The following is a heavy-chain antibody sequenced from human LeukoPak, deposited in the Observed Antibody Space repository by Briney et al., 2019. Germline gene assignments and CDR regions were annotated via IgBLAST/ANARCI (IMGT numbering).Heavy chain of an antibody. D-gene: IGHD3-10*01. V-gene: IGHV3-33*01. CDR2: IWYDGSNK. Sequence: GGSLRLSCAASGFTFSSYGMHWVRQAPGKGLEGVAVIWYDGSNKYYADSVKGRFTISRDNSKNTLYLQMNSLRAEDTAVYYCARDGGNPFWLVRGFDYWGQGTLVTVSS. CDR1: GFTFSSYG. J-gene: IGHJ4*02. CDR3: ARDGGNPFWLVRGFDY.